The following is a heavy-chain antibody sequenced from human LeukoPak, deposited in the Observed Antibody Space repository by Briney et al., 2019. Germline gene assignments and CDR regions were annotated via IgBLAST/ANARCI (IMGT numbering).Heavy chain of an antibody. V-gene: IGHV4-59*08. D-gene: IGHD5-18*01. CDR1: GGSINNY. CDR2: IYSNGNT. CDR3: ARQPSATAAFDI. J-gene: IGHJ3*02. Sequence: PSETLSLTCVVSGGSINNYWSWIRQPPGKGLEWIAYIYSNGNTNYNPSFKSRVIVSVDTSKNQLSLRLTSVAAADTAIYYCARQPSATAAFDIWGQGTMVIVSS.